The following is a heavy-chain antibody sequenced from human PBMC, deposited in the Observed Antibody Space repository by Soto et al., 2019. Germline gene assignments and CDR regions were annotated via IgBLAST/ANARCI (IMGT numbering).Heavy chain of an antibody. J-gene: IGHJ4*02. Sequence: SETLSLTCTVAGGSISSYYWSWIRQPPGKGLEWIGYIYYSGSTNYNPSLKSRVTISVDTSKNQFSLKLSSVTAADTAVYYCARGYDFWSGYFDYWGQGTLVTVSS. V-gene: IGHV4-59*01. D-gene: IGHD3-3*01. CDR1: GGSISSYY. CDR2: IYYSGST. CDR3: ARGYDFWSGYFDY.